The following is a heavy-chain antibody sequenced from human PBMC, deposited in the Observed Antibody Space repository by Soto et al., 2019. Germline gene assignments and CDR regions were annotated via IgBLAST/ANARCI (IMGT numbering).Heavy chain of an antibody. V-gene: IGHV2-5*02. CDR1: GFSLSTSGVG. CDR3: AHSSRRDGYNLGHFFDY. CDR2: IYWDDDK. Sequence: ESGPTLVNPTQTLTLTCTFSGFSLSTSGVGVGWIRQPPGKALEWLALIYWDDDKRYSPSLKSRLTITKDTSKNQVVLTMTNMDPVDTSTYYCAHSSRRDGYNLGHFFDYWGQGTLVTVSS. J-gene: IGHJ4*02. D-gene: IGHD5-12*01.